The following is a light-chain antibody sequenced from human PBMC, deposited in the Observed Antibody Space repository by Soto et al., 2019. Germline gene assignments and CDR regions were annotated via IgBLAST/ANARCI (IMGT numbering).Light chain of an antibody. CDR2: GAA. Sequence: EIVLTQSPGTLSLSPGERATLSCRASQSVSSSYLAWYQQKAGQAPRLLIYGAANRATGIPERFSGSGSGTDFTLTISRLEPEDFAVYYCQQYGSSPRTFGQGTKLEIK. CDR1: QSVSSSY. CDR3: QQYGSSPRT. J-gene: IGKJ2*01. V-gene: IGKV3-20*01.